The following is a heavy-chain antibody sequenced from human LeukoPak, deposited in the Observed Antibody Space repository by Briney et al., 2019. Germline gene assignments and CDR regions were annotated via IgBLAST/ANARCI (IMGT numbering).Heavy chain of an antibody. CDR2: ICYSGST. D-gene: IGHD3-22*01. V-gene: IGHV4-39*02. CDR3: ARDPPDSSGYYN. CDR1: GGSISSSSYC. Sequence: PSETLSLTCTVSGGSISSSSYCWGWIRQPPGKGLEWIGSICYSGSTFYNPSLKSRVTLSVDTSKNQLSLKLSSVTAADTAVYYCARDPPDSSGYYNWGQGTLVTVSS. J-gene: IGHJ4*02.